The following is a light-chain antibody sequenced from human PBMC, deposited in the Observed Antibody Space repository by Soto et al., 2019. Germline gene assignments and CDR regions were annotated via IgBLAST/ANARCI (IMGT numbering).Light chain of an antibody. CDR3: CSYAGSTTFV. J-gene: IGLJ2*01. CDR1: SSDIGSYNL. V-gene: IGLV2-23*03. Sequence: QSVLTQPASVSGSPGQSITISCTGTSSDIGSYNLVSWYQQHPGKAPKVMIYEGSKRPSGVSSRFSGSTSGNTASLTISGLQAEDEAAYYCCSYAGSTTFVFGGGTKVTVL. CDR2: EGS.